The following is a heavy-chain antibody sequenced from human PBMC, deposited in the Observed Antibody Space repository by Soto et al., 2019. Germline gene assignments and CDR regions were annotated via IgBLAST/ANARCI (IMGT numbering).Heavy chain of an antibody. J-gene: IGHJ5*02. CDR3: ASSWSGYGSGPFDP. V-gene: IGHV4-39*01. D-gene: IGHD3-10*01. Sequence: QLQLQESGPGLVKPSETLSLTCTVSGGSISSSSYYWGWIRQPPGKGLEWIGSIYYSGSTYYNPSLKSRVTISVDTSKNQFSLKLSSVTAADTAVYYCASSWSGYGSGPFDPWGQGTLVTVSS. CDR2: IYYSGST. CDR1: GGSISSSSYY.